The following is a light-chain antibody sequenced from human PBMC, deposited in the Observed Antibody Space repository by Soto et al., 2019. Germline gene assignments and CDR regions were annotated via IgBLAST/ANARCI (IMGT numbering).Light chain of an antibody. CDR1: QSVSSSY. J-gene: IGKJ5*01. Sequence: ASQSVSSSYLAWYQQKPGQAPRLLIYGASSRATGIPDRFSGSGSGTEFTLTISSLQSEDFAVYYCQQYNNWPLTFGQGTRLEIK. CDR3: QQYNNWPLT. V-gene: IGKV3D-15*01. CDR2: GAS.